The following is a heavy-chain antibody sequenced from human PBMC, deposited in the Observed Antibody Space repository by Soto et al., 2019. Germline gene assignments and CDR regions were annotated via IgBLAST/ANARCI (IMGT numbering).Heavy chain of an antibody. CDR3: AREYSSSNYYYYGMDV. J-gene: IGHJ6*02. D-gene: IGHD6-6*01. CDR2: IYYSGST. V-gene: IGHV4-59*01. CDR1: GGSISSYY. Sequence: SETLSLTCTVSGGSISSYYWSWMRQPPGKGLEWIGYIYYSGSTNYNPSLKSRVTISVDTSKNQFSLKLSSVTAADTAVYYCAREYSSSNYYYYGMDVWGQGTTVTVSS.